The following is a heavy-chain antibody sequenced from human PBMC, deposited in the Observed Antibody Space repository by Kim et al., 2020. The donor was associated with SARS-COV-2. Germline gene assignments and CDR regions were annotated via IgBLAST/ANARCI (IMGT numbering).Heavy chain of an antibody. CDR1: GFTFSSYV. CDR2: ISYDGSNK. V-gene: IGHV3-30*03. Sequence: GGSLRLSCAASGFTFSSYVMHWVRQAPGKGLEWVAVISYDGSNKYYADSVKGRFTISRDNSKNTLYLQMNSLRAEDTAVFYCEGVLRKDYYYYYGMDVWGQGTTVTVSS. J-gene: IGHJ6*02. D-gene: IGHD3-16*01. CDR3: EGVLRKDYYYYYGMDV.